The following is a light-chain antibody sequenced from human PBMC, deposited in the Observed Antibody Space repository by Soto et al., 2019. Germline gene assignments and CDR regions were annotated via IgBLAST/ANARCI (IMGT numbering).Light chain of an antibody. J-gene: IGLJ3*02. V-gene: IGLV7-43*01. CDR3: LVFYGGAGV. CDR2: STN. CDR1: TGAVTSGYY. Sequence: QAVVTQEHSLTVSPGGTVTLTCASSTGAVTSGYYPNWFQQKPGQAPRPLIYSTNIRHSWTPARFSGSLLGGKAALTLSGVQPEDEAEYYCLVFYGGAGVFGGGTKVTVL.